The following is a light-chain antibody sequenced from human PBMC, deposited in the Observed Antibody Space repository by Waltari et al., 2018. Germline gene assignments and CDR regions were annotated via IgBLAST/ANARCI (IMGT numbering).Light chain of an antibody. Sequence: QSALAQAASVSGFPELSITISCNGTSSNIGRYNLVSWYQHHPGKAPKLIIYQGTKRHSGLSNRFSGSTSGNTASLTVTERQSEDEADYYCCSYAGDNTWIFGGGTRLSVL. V-gene: IGLV2-23*01. CDR3: CSYAGDNTWI. CDR1: SSNIGRYNL. CDR2: QGT. J-gene: IGLJ2*01.